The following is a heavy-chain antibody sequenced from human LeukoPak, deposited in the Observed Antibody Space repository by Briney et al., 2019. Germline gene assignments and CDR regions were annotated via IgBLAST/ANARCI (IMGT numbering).Heavy chain of an antibody. J-gene: IGHJ6*02. D-gene: IGHD3-10*01. V-gene: IGHV1-46*01. CDR3: ARGGYSESFYNPRSYGMDV. CDR1: GYTFTNYY. Sequence: ASVTVPCKASGYTFTNYYLHWVRQAPGQGLAWMGIINPSGGTTRYVEKFQGRVTMTRDTSASTVYMELRSLRSEDTAVYYCARGGYSESFYNPRSYGMDVWGQGTTVIVSS. CDR2: INPSGGTT.